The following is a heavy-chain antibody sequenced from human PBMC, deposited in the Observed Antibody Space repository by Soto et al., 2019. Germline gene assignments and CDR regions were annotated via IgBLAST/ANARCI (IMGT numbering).Heavy chain of an antibody. CDR2: INHSGST. D-gene: IGHD3-3*01. V-gene: IGHV4-34*01. Sequence: SLTCAVYGGSFSGYYWSWIRQPPGKGLEWIGEINHSGSTNYNPSLKSRVTISVDTSKNQFSLKLSSVTAADTVVYYCARGVYDFWSGYYTGTFYWGQGTLVTVPQ. CDR3: ARGVYDFWSGYYTGTFY. CDR1: GGSFSGYY. J-gene: IGHJ4*02.